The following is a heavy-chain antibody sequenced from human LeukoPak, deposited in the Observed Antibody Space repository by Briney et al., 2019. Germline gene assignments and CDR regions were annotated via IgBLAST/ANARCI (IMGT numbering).Heavy chain of an antibody. CDR3: ARDEEATLFDY. J-gene: IGHJ4*02. Sequence: ASVKVSCKASGYTFTGYYMHWVRQAPGQGLEWMGWISAYNGNTNYAQKLQGRVTMTTDTSTSTAYMELRSLRSDDTAVYYCARDEEATLFDYWGQGTLVTVSS. CDR2: ISAYNGNT. V-gene: IGHV1-18*04. CDR1: GYTFTGYY. D-gene: IGHD5-12*01.